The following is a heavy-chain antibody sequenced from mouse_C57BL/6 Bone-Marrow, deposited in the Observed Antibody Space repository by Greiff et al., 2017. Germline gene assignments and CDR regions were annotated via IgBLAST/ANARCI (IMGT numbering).Heavy chain of an antibody. J-gene: IGHJ1*03. CDR2: IYPRDGST. CDR3: ARSGYDYEGYWYFDV. Sequence: VQLQESGPELVKPGASVKLSCKASGYTFTSYDINWVKQRPGQGLEWIGWIYPRDGSTKYNEKFKGKATLTVDTSSSTAYMELHSLTSEDSAVYFCARSGYDYEGYWYFDVWGTGTTVTVSS. V-gene: IGHV1-85*01. CDR1: GYTFTSYD. D-gene: IGHD2-4*01.